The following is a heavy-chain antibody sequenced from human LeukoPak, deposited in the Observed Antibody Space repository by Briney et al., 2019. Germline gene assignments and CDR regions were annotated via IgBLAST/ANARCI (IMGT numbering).Heavy chain of an antibody. V-gene: IGHV5-51*01. D-gene: IGHD5-12*01. J-gene: IGHJ4*02. CDR3: ARSATTHNFDY. CDR1: GYSFTGYW. Sequence: GESLKISCKGSGYSFTGYWIGWVRQIPGKGLEWMGIIYPGDSDTRYSPSFQGQVTISADKSISTAYLQWSSLKASDTAMYYCARSATTHNFDYWGQGTLVTVSS. CDR2: IYPGDSDT.